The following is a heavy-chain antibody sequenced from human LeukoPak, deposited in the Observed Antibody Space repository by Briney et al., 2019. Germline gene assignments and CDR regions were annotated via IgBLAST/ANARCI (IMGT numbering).Heavy chain of an antibody. CDR2: INPNSGGT. J-gene: IGHJ4*02. Sequence: ASVKVSCKASGYTFTGYYMHWVRQAPGQGLEWMGWINPNSGGTNYAQEFQGRVTMTRDTSISTAYTELSRLRSDDTAVYYCARGITGTTSFYFGGWGQGTLVTVSS. CDR1: GYTFTGYY. D-gene: IGHD1-7*01. V-gene: IGHV1-2*02. CDR3: ARGITGTTSFYFGG.